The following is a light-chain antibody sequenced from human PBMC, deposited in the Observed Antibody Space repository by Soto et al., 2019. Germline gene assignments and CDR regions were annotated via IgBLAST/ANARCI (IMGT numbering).Light chain of an antibody. J-gene: IGLJ2*01. CDR3: QSGDTSETSV. V-gene: IGLV3-25*02. Sequence: SYELTQPPSVSVSSGQTARITCFGHPLPKQYTYWYQQKPGQAPVLVMFKDTERPSGIPERFSGSSSGTIVTLTISGVQAADEADYYCQSGDTSETSVFGGGTKLTVL. CDR2: KDT. CDR1: PLPKQY.